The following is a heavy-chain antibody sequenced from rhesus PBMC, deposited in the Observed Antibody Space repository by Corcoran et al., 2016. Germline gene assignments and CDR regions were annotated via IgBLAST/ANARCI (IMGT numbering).Heavy chain of an antibody. Sequence: QVQLVQSGAEVKKPGSSVKVSCKASGYTFTDYYMQWVRQAPRQGLEWMGWINPYKGNTKYAQQFHGRVTMARDTSTSTAYMELSSLRSEDTAVYYCARGGYYSGSYYVFDYWGQGVLVTVSS. CDR3: ARGGYYSGSYYVFDY. J-gene: IGHJ4*01. D-gene: IGHD3-16*01. CDR2: INPYKGNT. V-gene: IGHV1S2*01. CDR1: GYTFTDYY.